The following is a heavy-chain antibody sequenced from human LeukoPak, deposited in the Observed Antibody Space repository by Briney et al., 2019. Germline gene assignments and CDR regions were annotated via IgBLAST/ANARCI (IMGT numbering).Heavy chain of an antibody. V-gene: IGHV4-39*07. D-gene: IGHD5-18*01. CDR1: GGSISSSSYY. J-gene: IGHJ5*02. Sequence: PSETLSLTCTVSGGSISSSSYYWGWIRQPPGKGLEWIGSIYYSGSTYYNPSLKSRVTISVDTSKNQFSLQLSSVTAADTAVYYCARGGYSYDNWFDPWGQGTLVTVSS. CDR2: IYYSGST. CDR3: ARGGYSYDNWFDP.